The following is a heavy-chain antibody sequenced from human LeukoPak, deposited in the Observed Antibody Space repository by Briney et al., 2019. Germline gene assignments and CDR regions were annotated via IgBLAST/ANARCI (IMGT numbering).Heavy chain of an antibody. V-gene: IGHV3-23*01. CDR2: ISGSGGST. J-gene: IGHJ5*02. CDR3: AKDLSQGRSAA. CDR1: GFTFSSYA. D-gene: IGHD2/OR15-2a*01. Sequence: PGGSLRLSCAASGFTFSSYAMSWVRQAPGKGLEWVSAISGSGGSTNYADSVKGRFTISRDNSKDTLYLQTNSLRAEDTAVYYCAKDLSQGRSAAWGQGTLVTVSS.